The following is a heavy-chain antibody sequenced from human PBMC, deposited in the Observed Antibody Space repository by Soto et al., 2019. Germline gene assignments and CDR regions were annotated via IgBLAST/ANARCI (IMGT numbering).Heavy chain of an antibody. D-gene: IGHD3-16*01. CDR2: INPNVGGT. CDR3: ASGGREVPRIPYDT. J-gene: IGHJ5*02. CDR1: GYTFSDYY. Sequence: QVQLVQSGAEVKKPGASVYVSCKASGYTFSDYYVHWVRQAPGQGLEWMGWINPNVGGTNYARKFQGRVTMTSDTSISTVYMKLTRLSPDDTAIYYCASGGREVPRIPYDTWGQGTRVTVSS. V-gene: IGHV1-2*02.